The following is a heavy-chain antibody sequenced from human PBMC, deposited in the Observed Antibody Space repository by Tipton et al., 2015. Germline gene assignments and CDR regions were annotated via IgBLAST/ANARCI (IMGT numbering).Heavy chain of an antibody. CDR3: ARGHYVSGWYSHYFDL. D-gene: IGHD6-19*01. CDR2: ISYSGSP. V-gene: IGHV4-59*12. J-gene: IGHJ2*01. Sequence: TLSLTCAVHNGSLSDYYWNWIRKHPGKGLERIGYISYSGSPNYNPSLRSRVTISVDASKNQCSLQLSSITAADTAVYYCARGHYVSGWYSHYFDLWGRGSLVTVSS. CDR1: NGSLSDYY.